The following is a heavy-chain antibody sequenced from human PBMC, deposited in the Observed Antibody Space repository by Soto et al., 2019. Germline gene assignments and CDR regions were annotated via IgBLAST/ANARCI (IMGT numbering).Heavy chain of an antibody. D-gene: IGHD3-10*01. Sequence: GGSLRLSCAASGFAFRDFSMNWVRQAPGRALEWVSSISSTSTFIFYADSVKGRFTISRDNAKNSLFLQMSSLGADDTAVYYCAREGSLWGFDPWGQGTLVTVSS. J-gene: IGHJ5*02. V-gene: IGHV3-21*01. CDR2: ISSTSTFI. CDR1: GFAFRDFS. CDR3: AREGSLWGFDP.